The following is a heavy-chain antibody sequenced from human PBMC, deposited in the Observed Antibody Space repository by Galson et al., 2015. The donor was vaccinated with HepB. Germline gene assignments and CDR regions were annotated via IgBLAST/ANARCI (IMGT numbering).Heavy chain of an antibody. CDR1: GFTFSSYA. CDR3: AKVEFDDILTGCDY. V-gene: IGHV3-23*01. D-gene: IGHD3-9*01. J-gene: IGHJ4*02. Sequence: SLRLSCAASGFTFSSYAMSWVRQAPGKGLEWVSAISGSGGSTYYADSVKGRFTISRDNSKNTLYLQMNSLRAEDTAVYYCAKVEFDDILTGCDYWGQGTLVTVSS. CDR2: ISGSGGST.